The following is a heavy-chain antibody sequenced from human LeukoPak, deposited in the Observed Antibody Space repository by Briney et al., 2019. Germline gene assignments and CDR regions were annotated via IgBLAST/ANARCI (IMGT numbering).Heavy chain of an antibody. CDR1: GYTFTSYD. CDR2: MNPNSGNT. CDR3: ARACSGGSCYSAWGH. D-gene: IGHD2-15*01. J-gene: IGHJ4*02. V-gene: IGHV1-8*01. Sequence: ASVKVSCKASGYTFTSYDINWVRQATGQGLEWMGWMNPNSGNTGYAQKFQGRVTMTRNTSMSTAYMELSSLRSEDTAVYYCARACSGGSCYSAWGHWGQGTLVTVSS.